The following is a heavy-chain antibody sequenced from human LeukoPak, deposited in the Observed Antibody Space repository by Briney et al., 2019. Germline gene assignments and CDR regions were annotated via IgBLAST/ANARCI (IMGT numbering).Heavy chain of an antibody. Sequence: SETLSLTCAVYGGSFSGYYWSWIRQPPGKGLEWIGEINHSGSTNYNPSLKSRVTISADTSKNQFSLKLSSVTAADTAVYYCARAQYYDILTGYYSYNWFDPWGQGTLVTVSS. D-gene: IGHD3-9*01. CDR3: ARAQYYDILTGYYSYNWFDP. V-gene: IGHV4-34*01. CDR2: INHSGST. CDR1: GGSFSGYY. J-gene: IGHJ5*02.